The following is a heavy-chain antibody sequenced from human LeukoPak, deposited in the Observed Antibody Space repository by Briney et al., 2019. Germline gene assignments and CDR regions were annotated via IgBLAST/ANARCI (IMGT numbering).Heavy chain of an antibody. Sequence: SVKVSCKASGGTFSSYAISWVRQAPGQGLEWMGGIIPIFGTANYAQKFQGRVTITTDESTSTAYMELSSLRSEDTAVYYRANADIVVVPAAIPTYNWFDPWGQGTLVTVSS. D-gene: IGHD2-2*01. V-gene: IGHV1-69*05. CDR2: IIPIFGTA. J-gene: IGHJ5*02. CDR1: GGTFSSYA. CDR3: ANADIVVVPAAIPTYNWFDP.